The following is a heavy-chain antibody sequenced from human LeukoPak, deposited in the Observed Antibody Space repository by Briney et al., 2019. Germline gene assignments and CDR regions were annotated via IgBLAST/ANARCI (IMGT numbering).Heavy chain of an antibody. Sequence: TGGSLRLSCAASGFTFSSYAMSWVRQAPGKGLEWVSAISGSGGSTYYADSVKGRFTISRDNAKNSLYLQMNSLRAEDTAVYYCARSIAAAGGRFDPWGQGTLVTVSS. CDR2: ISGSGGST. CDR3: ARSIAAAGGRFDP. J-gene: IGHJ5*02. CDR1: GFTFSSYA. D-gene: IGHD6-13*01. V-gene: IGHV3-23*01.